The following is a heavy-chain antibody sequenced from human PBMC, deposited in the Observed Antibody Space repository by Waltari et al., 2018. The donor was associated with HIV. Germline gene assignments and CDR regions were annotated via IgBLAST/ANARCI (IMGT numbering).Heavy chain of an antibody. CDR2: IWYDGSKK. CDR3: AGGRTAFGVVTGAPLGVDV. J-gene: IGHJ6*02. D-gene: IGHD3-3*01. Sequence: QAQLVESGGGVVARGRCLRILCVAPGFAFSTYRMYWGRQAQGKGLEGVAVIWYDGSKKDYGDSVKGRFTISRDNSKNAVYLQMTSLRADDTGIYYCAGGRTAFGVVTGAPLGVDVWGQGTTVTVSS. V-gene: IGHV3-33*01. CDR1: GFAFSTYR.